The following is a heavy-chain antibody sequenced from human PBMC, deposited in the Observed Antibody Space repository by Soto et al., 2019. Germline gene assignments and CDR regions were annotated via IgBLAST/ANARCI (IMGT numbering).Heavy chain of an antibody. Sequence: SSETLSLTCTVSGGSISSSSYYWGWIRQPPGKGLEWIGSIYYSGSTYYNPSLKSRVTISVDTSKNQFSLKLSSVTAADTAVYYCARLKRITMIVVVNNRIANYFDYWGQGTLVTVSS. J-gene: IGHJ4*02. CDR2: IYYSGST. D-gene: IGHD3-22*01. V-gene: IGHV4-39*01. CDR1: GGSISSSSYY. CDR3: ARLKRITMIVVVNNRIANYFDY.